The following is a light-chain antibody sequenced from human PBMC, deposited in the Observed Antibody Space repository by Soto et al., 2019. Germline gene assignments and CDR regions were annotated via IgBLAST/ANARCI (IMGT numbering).Light chain of an antibody. Sequence: QSALTQPPSVSGAPGQRVTISCTGSSSNIGASYDVHWYQQVPGTAPKLLIYGNSNRPSGVPDRFSGSKSGTSASLAITGLQAEDEADYYCQSYDSSLSEYVFGTGTKLTVL. CDR1: SSNIGASYD. CDR2: GNS. V-gene: IGLV1-40*01. CDR3: QSYDSSLSEYV. J-gene: IGLJ1*01.